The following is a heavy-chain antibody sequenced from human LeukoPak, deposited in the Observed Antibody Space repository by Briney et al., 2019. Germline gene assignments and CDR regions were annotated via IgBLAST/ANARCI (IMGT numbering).Heavy chain of an antibody. CDR3: ARRVAVADNYFDY. CDR2: ISNSSSYI. V-gene: IGHV3-21*01. D-gene: IGHD6-19*01. CDR1: GFTFNNYS. Sequence: GGSLRLSCAASGFTFNNYSMNWVRQAPGKGLEWVSSISNSSSYIYYADSVKGRFTISRDNAKNSLYLQMNSLRAEDTGVYYCARRVAVADNYFDYWGQGTLVTVSS. J-gene: IGHJ4*02.